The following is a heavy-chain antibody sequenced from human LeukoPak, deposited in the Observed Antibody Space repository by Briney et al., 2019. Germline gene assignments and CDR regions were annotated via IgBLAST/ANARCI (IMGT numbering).Heavy chain of an antibody. Sequence: MTGGSLRLSCAASGFTFINYWMSWVRQAPGKGLEWVSSISSSSSYIYYADSVKGRFTISRDNAKNSLYLQMNSLRAEDTAVYYCARDRRELGNRGVHDYWGQGTLVTVSS. CDR2: ISSSSSYI. CDR3: ARDRRELGNRGVHDY. CDR1: GFTFINYW. D-gene: IGHD1-26*01. J-gene: IGHJ4*02. V-gene: IGHV3-21*01.